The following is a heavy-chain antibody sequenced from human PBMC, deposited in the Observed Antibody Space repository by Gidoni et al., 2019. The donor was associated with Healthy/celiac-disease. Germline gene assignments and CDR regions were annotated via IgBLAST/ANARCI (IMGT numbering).Heavy chain of an antibody. CDR2: ISSSGRTI. J-gene: IGHJ4*02. CDR1: GFTFSRYE. D-gene: IGHD3-3*01. V-gene: IGHV3-48*03. CDR3: ARDGGQYYDFWSGYYTGFDY. Sequence: EVQLVESGGGLVQPGGSLRLSCAASGFTFSRYEMNWVRQAPGKGLEWVSYISSSGRTIYYADSVKGRFTISRDNAKNSLYLQMNSLRAEDTAVYYCARDGGQYYDFWSGYYTGFDYWGQGTLVTVSS.